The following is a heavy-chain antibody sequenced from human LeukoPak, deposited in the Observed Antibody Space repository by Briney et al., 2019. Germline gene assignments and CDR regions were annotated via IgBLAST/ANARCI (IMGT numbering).Heavy chain of an antibody. CDR2: ISGSGGST. J-gene: IGHJ4*02. Sequence: GGSLRLSCAASGFTFSSYAMSWVRQAPGKGLEWVSGISGSGGSTYYADSVKGRFTISRDNSENTLYLQMNSLRAEDTAVYYCAKDLYSFGPFDYWGQGTLVTVSS. D-gene: IGHD5-18*01. CDR3: AKDLYSFGPFDY. CDR1: GFTFSSYA. V-gene: IGHV3-23*01.